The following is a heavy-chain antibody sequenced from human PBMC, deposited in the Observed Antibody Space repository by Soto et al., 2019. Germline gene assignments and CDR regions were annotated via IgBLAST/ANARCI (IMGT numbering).Heavy chain of an antibody. CDR1: GGSFSSYR. D-gene: IGHD6-13*01. CDR2: IVPIYRTA. V-gene: IGHV1-69*13. Sequence: ASVKVSCKASGGSFSSYRFNWVRQARGQGLEWLGGIVPIYRTADYAQKFQGRVTITADESTRTVYMELSSLKSQDTALYYCARDSGAKLSSSWGQGTLVTVSS. J-gene: IGHJ4*02. CDR3: ARDSGAKLSSS.